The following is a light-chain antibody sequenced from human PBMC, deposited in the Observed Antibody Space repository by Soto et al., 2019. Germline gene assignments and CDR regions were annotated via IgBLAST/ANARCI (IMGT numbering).Light chain of an antibody. CDR1: SSNIGSNY. CDR3: ATWDDSLSAWV. Sequence: QSVLTQPPSASGTPGQRVTISCSGRSSNIGSNYVYWYQQLPGTAPKLLMYTNNQRPSGVPDRFSGSKSGTSASLAISGLRSEDEADYYCATWDDSLSAWVFGVGNKVTVL. J-gene: IGLJ3*02. V-gene: IGLV1-47*02. CDR2: TNN.